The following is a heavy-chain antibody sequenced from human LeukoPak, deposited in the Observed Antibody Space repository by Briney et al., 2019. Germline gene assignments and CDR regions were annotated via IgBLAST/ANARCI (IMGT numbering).Heavy chain of an antibody. CDR1: GFTFSSYS. CDR3: AKDAAGPEY. J-gene: IGHJ4*02. D-gene: IGHD6-13*01. V-gene: IGHV3-23*01. Sequence: PGGSLRLSCAASGFTFSSYSMNWVRQAPGKGLEWVSGISASGGDTWYPDSVKGRFTISRDNSKNTLFLQMNSLRLEDTAIYYCAKDAAGPEYWGQGTLVTVSS. CDR2: ISASGGDT.